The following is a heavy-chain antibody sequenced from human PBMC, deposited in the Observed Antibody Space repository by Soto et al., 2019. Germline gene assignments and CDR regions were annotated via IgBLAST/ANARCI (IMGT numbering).Heavy chain of an antibody. CDR2: IYYSGNT. CDR3: AREAVLLWFGESTYDY. V-gene: IGHV4-30-4*01. J-gene: IGHJ4*02. D-gene: IGHD3-10*01. Sequence: SETLSLTCTVSGGSISSGDYYWSWIRQPPGKGLEWIGYIYYSGNTYYNPSLKSRVTISVDTSKNQFSLKLSSVTAADTAVYYCAREAVLLWFGESTYDYWGQGTLVTVSS. CDR1: GGSISSGDYY.